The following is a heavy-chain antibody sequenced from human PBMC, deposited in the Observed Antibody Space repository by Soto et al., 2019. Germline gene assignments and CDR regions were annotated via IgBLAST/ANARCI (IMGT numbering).Heavy chain of an antibody. CDR3: ARPYYDFWSGFFYGMDV. V-gene: IGHV4-34*01. D-gene: IGHD3-3*01. Sequence: SETLSLTCAVYGGSFSGYYWIWIRQPPGKGLEWVGEINHSGSTNYNPSLKSRVTISVDTSKNQFSLKLSSVTAADTAVYYCARPYYDFWSGFFYGMDVWGQGTTVTVSS. CDR1: GGSFSGYY. J-gene: IGHJ6*02. CDR2: INHSGST.